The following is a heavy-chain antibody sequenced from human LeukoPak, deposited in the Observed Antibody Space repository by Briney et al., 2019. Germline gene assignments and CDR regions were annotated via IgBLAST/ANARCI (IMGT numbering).Heavy chain of an antibody. CDR3: ARGRPSWVCSGGSCYSGEDY. Sequence: SETLSLTCTVPGGSISSGGYYWSWIRQHPGKGLEWIGYIYYSGSTYYNPSLKSRVTISVDTSKNQFSLKLSSVTAADTAVYYCARGRPSWVCSGGSCYSGEDYWGQGTLVTVSS. V-gene: IGHV4-31*03. CDR1: GGSISSGGYY. J-gene: IGHJ4*02. CDR2: IYYSGST. D-gene: IGHD2-15*01.